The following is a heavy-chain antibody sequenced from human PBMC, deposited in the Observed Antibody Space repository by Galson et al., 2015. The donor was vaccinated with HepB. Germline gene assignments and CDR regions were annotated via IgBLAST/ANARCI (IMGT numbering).Heavy chain of an antibody. D-gene: IGHD2-15*01. J-gene: IGHJ5*02. CDR3: ARGAVVEVVGGTQNNWYAP. CDR2: ISPYNRET. Sequence: SVKVSCKASGYTFSSYSVTGVRQAPGQGLEWMAWISPYNRETHFARKFQGRVTLTTDSLTSTAYMELRCLRSDDTAVYYCARGAVVEVVGGTQNNWYAPWGQGTLVTVSS. V-gene: IGHV1-18*01. CDR1: GYTFSSYS.